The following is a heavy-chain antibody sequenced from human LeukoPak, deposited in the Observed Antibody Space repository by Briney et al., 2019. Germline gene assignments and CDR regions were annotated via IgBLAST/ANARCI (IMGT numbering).Heavy chain of an antibody. Sequence: GGSLRLSCAASGFTFDDYGMSWVRQAPGKGLEWVSGINWNGGSTGYADSVKGRFTISRDNAKNSLYLQMNSLRAEDTAVYYCTRDEVGASTEFDYWGQGTLVTVSS. CDR2: INWNGGST. D-gene: IGHD1-26*01. CDR3: TRDEVGASTEFDY. J-gene: IGHJ4*02. CDR1: GFTFDDYG. V-gene: IGHV3-20*04.